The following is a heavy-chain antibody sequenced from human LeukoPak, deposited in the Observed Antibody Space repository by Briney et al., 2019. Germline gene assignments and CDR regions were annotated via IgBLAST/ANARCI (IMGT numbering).Heavy chain of an antibody. CDR2: IYYSGST. CDR3: ARGATYDSSGYYAFDI. V-gene: IGHV4-30-4*01. J-gene: IGHJ3*02. D-gene: IGHD3-22*01. Sequence: SQTLSLTCTVSGGSISSGDYYWSWIRQPPGKGLEWIGYIYYSGSTYYNPSLKSRVTTSVDTSKNQFSLKLSSVTAADTAVYYCARGATYDSSGYYAFDIWGQGTMVTVSS. CDR1: GGSISSGDYY.